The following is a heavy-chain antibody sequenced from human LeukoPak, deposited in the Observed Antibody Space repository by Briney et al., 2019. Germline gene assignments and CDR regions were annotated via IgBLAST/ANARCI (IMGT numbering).Heavy chain of an antibody. Sequence: SETLSLTCTVSGGSISSGGYYWSWIRQPPGKGLEWIGFVHDGGSTSYNSSLKSRVAISVGRSKNQFSLALSSVTAADTAIYYCARDSPKRYSGSYFDYWGQGTLVTVSS. CDR3: ARDSPKRYSGSYFDY. CDR1: GGSISSGGYY. J-gene: IGHJ4*02. V-gene: IGHV4-30-2*01. D-gene: IGHD1-26*01. CDR2: VHDGGST.